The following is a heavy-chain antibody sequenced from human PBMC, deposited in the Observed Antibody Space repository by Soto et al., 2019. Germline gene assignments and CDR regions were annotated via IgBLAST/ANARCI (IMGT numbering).Heavy chain of an antibody. D-gene: IGHD3-10*02. Sequence: QVQLVESGGGVVQPGRSLRLSCAASGFTFSSYGMHWVRQAPGKGLEWVAVISYDGSNKYYADSVKGRFTISRDNSKNTLYLQMNSLRAEDTAVYYCAKLGSGSPFFDYWGQGTLVTVSS. J-gene: IGHJ4*02. V-gene: IGHV3-30*18. CDR2: ISYDGSNK. CDR3: AKLGSGSPFFDY. CDR1: GFTFSSYG.